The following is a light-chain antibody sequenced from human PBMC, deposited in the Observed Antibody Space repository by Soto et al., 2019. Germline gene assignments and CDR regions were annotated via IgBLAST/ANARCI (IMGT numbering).Light chain of an antibody. J-gene: IGKJ3*01. Sequence: DLQMTQSPSSLSASVGDRVTITCQASQDISIYLNWYQHKPGKAPKLLSYHASNLETWVPSRFSGSGSGTAFPFTISSLQPEDIATYYCQHYDSVSEVFTFGAGTKVDI. CDR1: QDISIY. V-gene: IGKV1-33*01. CDR3: QHYDSVSEVFT. CDR2: HAS.